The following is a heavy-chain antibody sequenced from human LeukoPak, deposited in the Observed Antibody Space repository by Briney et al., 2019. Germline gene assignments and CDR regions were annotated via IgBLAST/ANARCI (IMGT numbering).Heavy chain of an antibody. D-gene: IGHD6-13*01. CDR2: IYTSGST. CDR1: GGSISSGSYY. J-gene: IGHJ4*02. CDR3: ARGSYSSSWYFDY. V-gene: IGHV4-61*02. Sequence: SQTLSLTCTVSGGSISSGSYYWSWIRQPAGKVLEWIGRIYTSGSTNYNPSLKSRVTISVDTSKNQFSLKLSSVTAADTAVYYCARGSYSSSWYFDYWGQGTLVTVSS.